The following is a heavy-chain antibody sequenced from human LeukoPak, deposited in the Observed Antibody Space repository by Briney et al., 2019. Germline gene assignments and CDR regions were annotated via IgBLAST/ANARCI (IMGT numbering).Heavy chain of an antibody. CDR2: IYYSGST. CDR1: GGSISSYY. D-gene: IGHD6-13*01. CDR3: ARMDLGIMAAAAPLDY. Sequence: SETLSLTCTVSGGSISSYYWSWIRQPPGKGLEWIGYIYYSGSTNYNPSLKSRVTISVDTSKNQFSLKLSSVTAADTAVYYCARMDLGIMAAAAPLDYWGQGTLVTVSS. J-gene: IGHJ4*02. V-gene: IGHV4-59*01.